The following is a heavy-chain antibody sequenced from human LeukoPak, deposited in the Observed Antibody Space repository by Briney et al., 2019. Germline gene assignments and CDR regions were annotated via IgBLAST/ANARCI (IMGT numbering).Heavy chain of an antibody. CDR1: GFSFGSYA. CDR3: GSGPVGTTVP. V-gene: IGHV3-23*01. D-gene: IGHD1-1*01. Sequence: GGSLRLSCAASGFSFGSYAMGWTRQAPGQGLEWVSAISGSGSHANYAESVKGRFAISRDNSKNTLYLQMHSLIAADTAVYYCGSGPVGTTVPWGQGTLVTVSS. J-gene: IGHJ5*02. CDR2: ISGSGSHA.